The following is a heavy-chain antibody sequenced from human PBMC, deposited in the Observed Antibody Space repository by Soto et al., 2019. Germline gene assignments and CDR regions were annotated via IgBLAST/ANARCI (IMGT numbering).Heavy chain of an antibody. CDR1: GGSFSYYY. V-gene: IGHV4-34*01. D-gene: IGHD2-15*01. CDR2: INHSGST. J-gene: IGHJ6*03. CDR3: ARDGVCSGGSFTGGNSYYIDV. Sequence: SETLSLTCAVYGGSFSYYYWTWIRQPPGKGLEWIGEINHSGSTNYKPSLKSRVTMSVDTSKNQFSLKLSSVTAADTAVYYCARDGVCSGGSFTGGNSYYIDVWGKGTTVTVSS.